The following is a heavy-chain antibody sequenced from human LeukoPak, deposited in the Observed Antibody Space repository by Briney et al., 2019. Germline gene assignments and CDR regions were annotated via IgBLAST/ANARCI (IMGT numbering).Heavy chain of an antibody. CDR1: GGSISSSSYY. V-gene: IGHV4-39*07. CDR2: INHSGST. Sequence: KPSETLSLTCTVSGGSISSSSYYWSWIRQPPGKGLEWIGEINHSGSTNYNPSLKSRATISVDTSKNQFSLKLSSVTAADTAVYYCAREGPVLVVPRVRGFDPWGQGTLVTVSS. CDR3: AREGPVLVVPRVRGFDP. D-gene: IGHD2-15*01. J-gene: IGHJ5*02.